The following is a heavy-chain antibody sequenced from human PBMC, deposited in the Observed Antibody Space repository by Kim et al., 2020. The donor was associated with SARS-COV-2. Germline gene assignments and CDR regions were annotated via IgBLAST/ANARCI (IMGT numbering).Heavy chain of an antibody. CDR1: GGSISSSNW. D-gene: IGHD3-9*01. CDR3: AREFVRYFDSYYYYYGMDV. V-gene: IGHV4-4*02. Sequence: SETLSLTCAVSGGSISSSNWWSCVRQPPGKGLEWIGEIYHIGSTNYNPSLKSRVTISVDKSKNQFSLKLSSVTAADTAVYYCAREFVRYFDSYYYYYGMDVWGQGTTVTVSS. J-gene: IGHJ6*02. CDR2: IYHIGST.